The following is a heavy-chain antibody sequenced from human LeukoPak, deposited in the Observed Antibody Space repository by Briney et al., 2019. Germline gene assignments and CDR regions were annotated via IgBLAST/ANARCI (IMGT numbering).Heavy chain of an antibody. CDR3: ARVREMATIYDVFDM. D-gene: IGHD5-12*01. Sequence: ASVKVSCKASGYTFTGYYMYWVRQAPGQGLEWMGWINPNSGGTNYAQKFQGRVTMTRNTSISTAYMELSSLRSDDTAVYYCARVREMATIYDVFDMWGQGTMVTVSS. CDR2: INPNSGGT. J-gene: IGHJ3*02. CDR1: GYTFTGYY. V-gene: IGHV1-2*02.